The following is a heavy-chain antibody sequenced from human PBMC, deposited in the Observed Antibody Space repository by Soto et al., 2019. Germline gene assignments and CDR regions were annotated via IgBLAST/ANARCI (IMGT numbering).Heavy chain of an antibody. Sequence: SETLSLTCSVSGGSMSKFYWSCIRKTAGKGLEWMGRVYATGTSDYNPSLRSRIAMSVDISKKTFSLRLRSVTAADTGVYYCVRGGSKTLRDCFDPWGQGILVTVSS. CDR2: VYATGTS. CDR3: VRGGSKTLRDCFDP. J-gene: IGHJ5*02. CDR1: GGSMSKFY. D-gene: IGHD4-17*01. V-gene: IGHV4-4*07.